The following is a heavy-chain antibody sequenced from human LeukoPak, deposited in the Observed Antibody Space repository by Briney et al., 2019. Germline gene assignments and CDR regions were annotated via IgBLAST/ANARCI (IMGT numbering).Heavy chain of an antibody. D-gene: IGHD3-10*01. CDR3: ARAPNYGSGSYTDY. CDR1: GWFFSGYY. V-gene: IGHV4-34*01. J-gene: IGHJ4*02. Sequence: SDTLSLTCAVYGWFFSGYYWRWIRQPPGKGLETIGGTNISGSATNNPPLKSRVTTSVYTSKNQISLKLSPVTAADTAVYYCARAPNYGSGSYTDYWGQGTLVTVSS. CDR2: TNISGSA.